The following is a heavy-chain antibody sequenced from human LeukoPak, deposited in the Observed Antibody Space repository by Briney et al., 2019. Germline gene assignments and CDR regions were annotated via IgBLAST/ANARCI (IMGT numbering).Heavy chain of an antibody. D-gene: IGHD6-13*01. J-gene: IGHJ4*02. Sequence: GASVKVSCKASGYTFTGYYMHWVRQAPGQGLEWMGWINPNSGGTNYAQKFQGRVTMTRDTSISTAYMELSRLRSDDTAVYYCATPSGPSSSWYYFDYWGQGTLVTVSS. CDR2: INPNSGGT. V-gene: IGHV1-2*02. CDR3: ATPSGPSSSWYYFDY. CDR1: GYTFTGYY.